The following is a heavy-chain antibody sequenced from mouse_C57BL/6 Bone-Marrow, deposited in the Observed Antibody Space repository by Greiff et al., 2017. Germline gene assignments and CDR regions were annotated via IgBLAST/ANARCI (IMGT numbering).Heavy chain of an antibody. CDR2: IYPSDSET. CDR1: GYTFTSYW. D-gene: IGHD1-1*01. J-gene: IGHJ1*03. Sequence: QVQLKQPGAELVRPGSSVKLSCKASGYTFTSYWMDWVKQRPGQGLEWIGNIYPSDSETHYNQKFKDKAKLTVDKSSSTAYMQLSSLTSEDSAVYYCARRYYGSTLYFDVWGTGTTVTVSS. V-gene: IGHV1-61*01. CDR3: ARRYYGSTLYFDV.